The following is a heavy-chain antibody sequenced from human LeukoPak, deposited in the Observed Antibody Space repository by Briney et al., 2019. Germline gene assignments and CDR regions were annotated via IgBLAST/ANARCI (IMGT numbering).Heavy chain of an antibody. J-gene: IGHJ4*02. Sequence: PGGSLRLSCAVSGITLSNHGMSWVRQAPGKGLEWVAGISDSGGSTNCADSVKGRFTISRDNPKSTLYLQMNSLRAEDTAVYFCAKRGVVIRVILVGFHKEAYYFDSWGQGALVTVSS. CDR3: AKRGVVIRVILVGFHKEAYYFDS. V-gene: IGHV3-23*01. CDR2: ISDSGGST. D-gene: IGHD3-22*01. CDR1: GITLSNHG.